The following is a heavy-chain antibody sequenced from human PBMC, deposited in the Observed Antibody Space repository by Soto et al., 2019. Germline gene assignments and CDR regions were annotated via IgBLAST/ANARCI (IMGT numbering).Heavy chain of an antibody. CDR2: ISGNGGSI. D-gene: IGHD3-22*01. Sequence: PGASLRLSCAASGFTFTNYAMSWVRHAPRKGLEWVSGISGNGGSIYHADFVKGRFTISRDKSKNTLYLQMNSRRAEDTAVYYCAILGRLTVEWGQGTTVTVSS. CDR3: AILGRLTVE. CDR1: GFTFTNYA. V-gene: IGHV3-23*01. J-gene: IGHJ6*02.